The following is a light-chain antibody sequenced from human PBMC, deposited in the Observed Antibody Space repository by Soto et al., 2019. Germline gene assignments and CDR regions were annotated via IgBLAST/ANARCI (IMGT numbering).Light chain of an antibody. CDR1: QYIGDS. Sequence: DVQMTQSPSSLSASVGDRVTISCRASQYIGDSLNCDQQKPGDHPKLLSYAIASLQSGVLLRFSGSGSGTEFTLTIKNVQPEEFATYWCQQRTSAVPITFGQGTRLEIK. J-gene: IGKJ5*01. CDR3: QQRTSAVPIT. V-gene: IGKV1-39*01. CDR2: AIA.